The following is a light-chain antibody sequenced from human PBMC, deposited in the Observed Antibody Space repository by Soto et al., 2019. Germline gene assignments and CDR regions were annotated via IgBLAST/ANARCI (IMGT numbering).Light chain of an antibody. J-gene: IGLJ3*02. Sequence: QPVLTHSPSASASLGASVKLTCTLTSGHSSYAIAWHQQQPEKGPRYLMNLNGDGSHSKGDGIPDRFSGSSSGAERYLTISSLQSEDEADYYCQTWGTGIQVFGGGTKLTVL. CDR2: LNGDGSH. CDR1: SGHSSYA. V-gene: IGLV4-69*01. CDR3: QTWGTGIQV.